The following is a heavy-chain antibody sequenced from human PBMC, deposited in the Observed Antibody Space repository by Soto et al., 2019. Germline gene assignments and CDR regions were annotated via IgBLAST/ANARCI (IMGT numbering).Heavy chain of an antibody. CDR1: GFTFSSYW. CDR2: INSDGSST. Sequence: PGGSLRLACAASGFTFSSYWMQWVRQAPGKGRVWVSRINSDGSSTSYAASVKGRFTISRDNAKNTLYLQMNSLRAEDTAVYYCARDRYSSGWSGVYYYYGMDVWGQGTTVTVSS. D-gene: IGHD6-19*01. V-gene: IGHV3-74*01. J-gene: IGHJ6*02. CDR3: ARDRYSSGWSGVYYYYGMDV.